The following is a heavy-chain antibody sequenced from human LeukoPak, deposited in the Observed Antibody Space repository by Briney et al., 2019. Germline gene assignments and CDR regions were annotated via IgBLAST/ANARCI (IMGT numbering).Heavy chain of an antibody. Sequence: PGGSLRLSCAASGFTFSSYWMHWVRHAPGKGLVWVSRINTDGSSTRYADSVKGRFTISRDNAKNTLYLQMNSLRAEDTAVYYCARGTYGLRIDNWFDPWGQGTLVTVSS. V-gene: IGHV3-74*01. D-gene: IGHD1-26*01. J-gene: IGHJ5*02. CDR1: GFTFSSYW. CDR3: ARGTYGLRIDNWFDP. CDR2: INTDGSST.